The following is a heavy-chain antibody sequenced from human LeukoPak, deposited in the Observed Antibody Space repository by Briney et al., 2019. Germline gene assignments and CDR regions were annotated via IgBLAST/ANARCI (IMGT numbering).Heavy chain of an antibody. Sequence: ASVKVSCKASGYTFTSYGISWVRQAPGQGLEWMGWISAYNGNTNYAQKFQGRVTMTRDTSISTAYMELSRLRSDDTAVYYCARGQGGFIDYWGQGTLVTVSS. CDR1: GYTFTSYG. D-gene: IGHD5-12*01. J-gene: IGHJ4*02. CDR2: ISAYNGNT. CDR3: ARGQGGFIDY. V-gene: IGHV1-18*01.